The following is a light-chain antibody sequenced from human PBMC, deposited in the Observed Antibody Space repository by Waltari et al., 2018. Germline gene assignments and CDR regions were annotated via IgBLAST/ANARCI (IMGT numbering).Light chain of an antibody. Sequence: QSALPQPPSASGSPGESVTIPCTGTSGDFGDYDSVSCYQQPPGKAPKLMIYEVIKRPSGVPDRFSGSKSGNTTSLTVSGLQAEDEADYYCCSYAGTNNFYVFGTGTKVTVL. V-gene: IGLV2-8*01. CDR3: CSYAGTNNFYV. CDR1: SGDFGDYDS. J-gene: IGLJ1*01. CDR2: EVI.